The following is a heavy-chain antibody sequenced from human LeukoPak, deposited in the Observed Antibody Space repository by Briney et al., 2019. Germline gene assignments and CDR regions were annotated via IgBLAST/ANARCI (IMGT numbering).Heavy chain of an antibody. J-gene: IGHJ4*02. D-gene: IGHD3-10*01. CDR3: ARRTGSGIYYVDF. V-gene: IGHV4-38-2*01. CDR2: IYHSGST. CDR1: GYSISSGYY. Sequence: PSETLSLTCAVSGYSISSGYYWGWIRQPPGEGLEWIGSIYHSGSTYYNPSLKSRVTISVDTSKNQFSLKVTSVTAADTAVCYCARRTGSGIYYVDFWGQGTVVTVSS.